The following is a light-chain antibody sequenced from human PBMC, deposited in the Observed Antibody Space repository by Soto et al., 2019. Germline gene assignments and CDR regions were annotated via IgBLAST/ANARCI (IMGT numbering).Light chain of an antibody. J-gene: IGLJ1*01. CDR1: LSDVGGYDY. V-gene: IGLV2-14*01. Sequence: QSVRTQPASVSGSPGQSIAISCTGTLSDVGGYDYVSWYQHHPDKAPKLMIYEVTKRPSGVSNRFSGSKSGNTASLTISGLQPEDEADYYCSSHTSGSTRVFGSGTKVTVL. CDR3: SSHTSGSTRV. CDR2: EVT.